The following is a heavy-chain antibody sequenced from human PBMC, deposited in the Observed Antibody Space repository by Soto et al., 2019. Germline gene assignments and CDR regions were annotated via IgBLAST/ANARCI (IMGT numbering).Heavy chain of an antibody. CDR2: INHSGST. Sequence: PSETLSLTCAVYGGSFSGYYWSWIRQPPGKGLEWIGEINHSGSTNYNPSLKSRVTISVDTSKNQFSLKLSSVTAADTAVYYCARRLKLRYFDWLSHQNYYYYGMDVWGQGTTVTVSS. CDR1: GGSFSGYY. CDR3: ARRLKLRYFDWLSHQNYYYYGMDV. D-gene: IGHD3-9*01. J-gene: IGHJ6*02. V-gene: IGHV4-34*01.